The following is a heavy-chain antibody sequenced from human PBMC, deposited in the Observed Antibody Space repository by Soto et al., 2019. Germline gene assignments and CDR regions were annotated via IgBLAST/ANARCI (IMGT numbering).Heavy chain of an antibody. CDR3: AKDGYSITRNKPLDY. J-gene: IGHJ4*02. CDR1: RFTFSSYA. D-gene: IGHD2-2*01. CDR2: ISVSGGST. V-gene: IGHV3-23*01. Sequence: PGGSLRLSCAASRFTFSSYAMCWGRQAPGKGLEWVSSISVSGGSTYYADSVKDRFTISRDNSKNTLYLQMNSLRAEDTAVYYCAKDGYSITRNKPLDYWGQGTLVTVSS.